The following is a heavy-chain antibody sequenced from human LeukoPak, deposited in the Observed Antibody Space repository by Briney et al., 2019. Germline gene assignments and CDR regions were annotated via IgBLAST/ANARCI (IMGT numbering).Heavy chain of an antibody. CDR2: IGGSGSRT. V-gene: IGHV3-23*01. Sequence: PGGSLRLSCAASGFTFSSYAMSWVRQAPGKSLEWVSGIGGSGSRTYYADSVKGRFTISRDNSKNTLYLQMNSLRAEDTAVYYCAKGFDYYYYGMDVWGQGTTVTVSS. CDR1: GFTFSSYA. CDR3: AKGFDYYYYGMDV. D-gene: IGHD3-10*01. J-gene: IGHJ6*02.